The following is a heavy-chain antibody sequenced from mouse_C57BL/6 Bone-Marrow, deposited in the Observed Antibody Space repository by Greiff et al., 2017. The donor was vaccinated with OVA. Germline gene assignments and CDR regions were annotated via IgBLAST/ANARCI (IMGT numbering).Heavy chain of an antibody. CDR2: IYPGNGDT. V-gene: IGHV1-12*01. CDR3: TRGGYYMAWFAY. Sequence: LQQSGAELVRPGASVKMSCKASGYTFTSYNMHWVKQTPRQGLEWIGSIYPGNGDTSYTQKFKGKAILTADPSSSTAYMELRSLTSEDSAFYYCTRGGYYMAWFAYWGQGTLVTVSA. CDR1: GYTFTSYN. J-gene: IGHJ3*01. D-gene: IGHD2-3*01.